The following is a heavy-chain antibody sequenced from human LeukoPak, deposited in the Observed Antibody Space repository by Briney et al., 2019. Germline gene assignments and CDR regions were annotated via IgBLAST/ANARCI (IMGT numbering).Heavy chain of an antibody. Sequence: SETLSLTCTVSGGSISSSSYYWRWIRQPPGKGLEWIGSIYYSDNTYYNPSLKSRVTISVDTSKNQFSLKLSSVTAADTAVYYCASDSVEPARPNWFDPGGEGTLVTVSS. CDR1: GGSISSSSYY. D-gene: IGHD6-6*01. CDR3: ASDSVEPARPNWFDP. J-gene: IGHJ5*02. V-gene: IGHV4-39*07. CDR2: IYYSDNT.